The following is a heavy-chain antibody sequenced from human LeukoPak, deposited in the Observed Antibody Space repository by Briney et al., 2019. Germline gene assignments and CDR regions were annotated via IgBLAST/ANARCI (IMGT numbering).Heavy chain of an antibody. CDR2: INHSGST. CDR3: ARGLNKYCSGGSGYSGS. Sequence: SETLTLTCAVYGGSFSGYYWSWIRQPPGKGLEWMGEINHSGSTNYNPSLKGRVTISVDTSNNQFSLKLSSVNAADTAVYDCARGLNKYCSGGSGYSGSWGQGTLVTVSS. V-gene: IGHV4-34*01. D-gene: IGHD2-15*01. CDR1: GGSFSGYY. J-gene: IGHJ4*02.